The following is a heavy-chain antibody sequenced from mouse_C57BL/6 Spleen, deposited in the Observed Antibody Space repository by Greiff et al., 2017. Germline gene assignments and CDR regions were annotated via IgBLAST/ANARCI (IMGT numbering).Heavy chain of an antibody. CDR1: GYTFTSYW. J-gene: IGHJ1*03. CDR2: IHPNSGST. V-gene: IGHV1-64*01. CDR3: ARDGDAGYFDV. Sequence: QVQLQQPGAELVKPGASVKLSCKASGYTFTSYWMHWVKQRPGQGLEWIGMIHPNSGSTNYNEKFKSKATLTVDKSSSTAYMQLSSLISEDSAVYYCARDGDAGYFDVWGTGTTVTVSS. D-gene: IGHD3-3*01.